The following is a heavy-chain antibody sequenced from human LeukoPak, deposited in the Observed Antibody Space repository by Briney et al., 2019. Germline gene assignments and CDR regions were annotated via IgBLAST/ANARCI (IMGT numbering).Heavy chain of an antibody. J-gene: IGHJ3*02. D-gene: IGHD6-13*01. Sequence: ASVKVSCKASGYTFTSYDINWVRQAPGQGLEWMGWISVNNGNTKYAQKFQGRVTMTTDTSTSTAHMELRSLRSDDTAVYYCARVYTGTGTDSDAFDIWGQGTMVTVPS. V-gene: IGHV1-18*01. CDR2: ISVNNGNT. CDR3: ARVYTGTGTDSDAFDI. CDR1: GYTFTSYD.